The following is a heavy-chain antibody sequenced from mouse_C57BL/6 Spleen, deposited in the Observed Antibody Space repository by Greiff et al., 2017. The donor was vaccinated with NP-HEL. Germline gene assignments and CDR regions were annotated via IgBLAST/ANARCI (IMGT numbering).Heavy chain of an antibody. Sequence: QVQLKESGPELAKPGASVKISCKASGYAFSSSWMNWVKQRPGKGLEWIGRIYPGDGDTNYNGKFKGNATLTADKSSSTAYMQLSSLTSEDSAVYFCARGSSLVMDYWGQGTSVTVSS. CDR2: IYPGDGDT. CDR1: GYAFSSSW. J-gene: IGHJ4*01. D-gene: IGHD1-1*01. V-gene: IGHV1-82*01. CDR3: ARGSSLVMDY.